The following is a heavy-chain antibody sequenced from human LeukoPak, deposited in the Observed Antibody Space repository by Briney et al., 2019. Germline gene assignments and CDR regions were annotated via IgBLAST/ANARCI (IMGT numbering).Heavy chain of an antibody. CDR3: ARDAGPEGFDY. J-gene: IGHJ4*02. CDR2: INPNSGGT. D-gene: IGHD1-14*01. Sequence: GASVTVSFKASGYTFTGYYMHWVRQAPGQGLEWMGWINPNSGGTNYAQKFQGRVTMTRDTSISTAYMELSRLRSDDTAVYYFARDAGPEGFDYWGQGTLVTVSS. CDR1: GYTFTGYY. V-gene: IGHV1-2*02.